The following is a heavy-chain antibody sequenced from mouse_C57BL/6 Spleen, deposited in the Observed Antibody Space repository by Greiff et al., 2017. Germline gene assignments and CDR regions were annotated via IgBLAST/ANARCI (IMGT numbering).Heavy chain of an antibody. CDR1: GYTFTNYW. J-gene: IGHJ1*03. Sequence: QVQLKESGAELVRPGTSVKMSCKASGYTFTNYWIGWAKQRPGHGLEWIGDIYPGGGYTNYNEKFKGKATLTADKSSSTAYMQFSSLTSEDSAIYYCARSALYYGNYDWYFDVWGTGTTVTVSS. CDR2: IYPGGGYT. D-gene: IGHD2-1*01. V-gene: IGHV1-63*01. CDR3: ARSALYYGNYDWYFDV.